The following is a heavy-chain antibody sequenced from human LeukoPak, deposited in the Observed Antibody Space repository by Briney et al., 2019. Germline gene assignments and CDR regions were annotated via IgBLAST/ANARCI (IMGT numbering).Heavy chain of an antibody. D-gene: IGHD5-12*01. CDR2: ISGSGGST. CDR3: AKVRLLRLYYFDY. CDR1: GFTFTTYW. Sequence: PGGSLRLSCGASGFTFTTYWMSWVRQAPGKGLEWVSAISGSGGSTYYADSVKGRFTISRDNSKNTLYLQMNSLRAEDTAVYYCAKVRLLRLYYFDYWGQGTLVTVSS. V-gene: IGHV3-23*01. J-gene: IGHJ4*02.